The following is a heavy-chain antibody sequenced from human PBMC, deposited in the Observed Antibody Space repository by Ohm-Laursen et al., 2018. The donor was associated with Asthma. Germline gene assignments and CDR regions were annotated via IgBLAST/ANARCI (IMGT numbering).Heavy chain of an antibody. CDR1: GFTFTTFW. CDR2: INSDGRNT. V-gene: IGHV3-74*01. CDR3: AAWGSENF. D-gene: IGHD7-27*01. J-gene: IGHJ4*02. Sequence: SLRLSCSASGFTFTTFWMHWVRQAPGKRLVWVSRINSDGRNTIYADSVKGRFTISRDNAKNTLYLQMSNLRAEDTAVYYCAAWGSENFWGQGTLVTVS.